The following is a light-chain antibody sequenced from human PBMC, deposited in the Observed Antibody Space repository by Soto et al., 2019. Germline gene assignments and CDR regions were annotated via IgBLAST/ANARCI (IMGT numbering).Light chain of an antibody. CDR3: QQYNNCPPIT. V-gene: IGKV3-15*01. CDR1: QSVSSY. Sequence: EIGLTQSPATLSFSPGERATLSCRASQSVSSYLAWYQQKPGQAPRLLIYGASTRATGIPARFSGNGSGTEFTLTISSLQSEDFAVYYCQQYNNCPPITFGQGTRLENK. J-gene: IGKJ5*01. CDR2: GAS.